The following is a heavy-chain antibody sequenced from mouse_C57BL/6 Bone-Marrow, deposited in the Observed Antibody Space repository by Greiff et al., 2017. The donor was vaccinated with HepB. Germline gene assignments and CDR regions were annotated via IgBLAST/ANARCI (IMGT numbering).Heavy chain of an antibody. CDR3: ARRCTTVVDFDY. D-gene: IGHD1-1*01. V-gene: IGHV1-42*01. J-gene: IGHJ2*01. CDR2: INPSTGGT. CDR1: GYSFTGYY. Sequence: VQLQQSGPELVKPGASVKISCKASGYSFTGYYMNWVKQSPEKSLEWIGEINPSTGGTTYNQKFKAKATLTVDKSSSTAYMQRKSLTSEDAAVYYCARRCTTVVDFDYWGQGTTLTVSS.